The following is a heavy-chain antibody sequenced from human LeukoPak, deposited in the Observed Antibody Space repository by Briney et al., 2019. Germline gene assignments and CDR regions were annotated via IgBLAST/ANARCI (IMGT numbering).Heavy chain of an antibody. V-gene: IGHV3-48*04. J-gene: IGHJ4*02. CDR1: GFTFSNYG. D-gene: IGHD3-10*01. CDR2: ISSSGSSI. CDR3: ARGAGGYFDY. Sequence: GGSLRLSCAASGFTFSNYGMHWVRQAPGKGLEWVSYISSSGSSIYYGDSVKGRFTISRDNAKNSLYLQMNSLRAEDTAVYHCARGAGGYFDYWGQGTLVTVSS.